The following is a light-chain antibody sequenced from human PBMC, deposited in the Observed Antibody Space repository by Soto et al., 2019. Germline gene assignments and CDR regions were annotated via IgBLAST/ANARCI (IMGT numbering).Light chain of an antibody. CDR3: QQYDSSPLT. J-gene: IGKJ4*01. CDR2: RAS. V-gene: IGKV3-20*01. Sequence: EIVLTQSPDTLSLSPGERATLSCRASQRVSSGFLAWYQQKPGQAPRLLIYRASTRATGIPDRFTGSGSGTDFTLTISRLEPEDFAVYYRQQYDSSPLTLGGGTKVEIK. CDR1: QRVSSGF.